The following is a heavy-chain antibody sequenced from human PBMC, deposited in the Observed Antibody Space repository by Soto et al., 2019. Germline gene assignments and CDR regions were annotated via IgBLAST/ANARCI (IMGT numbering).Heavy chain of an antibody. D-gene: IGHD3-22*01. J-gene: IGHJ4*02. CDR2: ISYDGSNK. Sequence: QVQLVESGGGVVQPGRSLRLSCAASGFTFSSYAMHWVRQAPGKGLEWVAVISYDGSNKYYADSVKGRFTISRDNSKNTLYLQMNSLRAEDTAVYYCARDPSYYYDSSGYYIHYWGQGTLVTVSS. CDR1: GFTFSSYA. V-gene: IGHV3-30-3*01. CDR3: ARDPSYYYDSSGYYIHY.